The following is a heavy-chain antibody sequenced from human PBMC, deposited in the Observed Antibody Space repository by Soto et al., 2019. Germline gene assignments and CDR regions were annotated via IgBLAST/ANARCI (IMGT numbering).Heavy chain of an antibody. V-gene: IGHV3-21*01. Sequence: GGSLRLSCAASGFTFSSYSMNWVRQAPGKGLEWVSSISSSSSYIYYADSVKGRFTISRDNAKNSLYLQMNSLRAEDTAVYYCARDSRDYSGYDYDYWGQGTLVTVSS. D-gene: IGHD5-12*01. J-gene: IGHJ4*02. CDR1: GFTFSSYS. CDR2: ISSSSSYI. CDR3: ARDSRDYSGYDYDY.